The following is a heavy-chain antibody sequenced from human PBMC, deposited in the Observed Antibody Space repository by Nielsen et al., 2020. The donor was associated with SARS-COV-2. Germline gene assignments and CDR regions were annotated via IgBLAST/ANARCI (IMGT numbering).Heavy chain of an antibody. J-gene: IGHJ4*02. Sequence: WIRQPPGKGLEWIGSIYYSGSTYDNPSLKSRVTISVDTSKNQFSLKLSSVTAADTAVYYCARHRTYYDFWSGYPTSPFDYWGQGTLVTVSS. CDR2: IYYSGST. V-gene: IGHV4-39*01. CDR3: ARHRTYYDFWSGYPTSPFDY. D-gene: IGHD3-3*01.